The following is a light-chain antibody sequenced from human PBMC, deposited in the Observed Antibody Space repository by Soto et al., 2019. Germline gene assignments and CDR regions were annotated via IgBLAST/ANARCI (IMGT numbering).Light chain of an antibody. CDR2: EVR. Sequence: QSVLTQPASVSGSPGQSITISCTGTSSDVGGYNYVSWYQQHPGKVPKLMIYEVRNRPSGVSDRFSGYRSGNTASLTISGLQAEDESDYYCISYTSSSTWVFGGGTKVTVL. CDR1: SSDVGGYNY. J-gene: IGLJ3*02. CDR3: ISYTSSSTWV. V-gene: IGLV2-14*01.